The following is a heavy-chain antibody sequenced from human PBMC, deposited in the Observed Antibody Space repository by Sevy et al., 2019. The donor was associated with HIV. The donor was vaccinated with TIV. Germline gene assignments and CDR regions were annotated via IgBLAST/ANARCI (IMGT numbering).Heavy chain of an antibody. V-gene: IGHV3-53*01. D-gene: IGHD2-15*01. CDR2: VYSGGAT. CDR3: ARVGYCRGGTCFSGFYYAMDV. CDR1: GFTLTNEF. Sequence: GGSLRLSCAVSGFTLTNEFFSWVRQAPGKGLEWVAVVYSGGATYYADSVKGRFTISTDKSKSTLYLQMKSLRAEDTAVDYCARVGYCRGGTCFSGFYYAMDVWGQGTTVTVSS. J-gene: IGHJ6*02.